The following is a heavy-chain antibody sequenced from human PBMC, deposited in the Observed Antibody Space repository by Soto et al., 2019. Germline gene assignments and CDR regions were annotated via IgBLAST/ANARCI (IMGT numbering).Heavy chain of an antibody. CDR1: GSTFSSYS. J-gene: IGHJ4*02. Sequence: EVQLVESGGGLIQPGGSLRLSCAASGSTFSSYSMHWVRQAPGKGLVWVARISSDGSKTDYADSVKGRFTISRDNAKNTLYLQMNSLRVEDTAVYYCARNSRTDFDYWGQGTLVTVSS. D-gene: IGHD2-15*01. CDR3: ARNSRTDFDY. CDR2: ISSDGSKT. V-gene: IGHV3-74*01.